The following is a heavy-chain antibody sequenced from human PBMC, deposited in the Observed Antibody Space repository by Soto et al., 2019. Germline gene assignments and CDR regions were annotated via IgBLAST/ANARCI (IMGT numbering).Heavy chain of an antibody. CDR2: IGSGGDT. CDR1: GFTLSSYD. D-gene: IGHD2-15*01. CDR3: TRKTPPSGMEV. J-gene: IGHJ6*02. Sequence: EVQLVESGGGLVQPGGSLRLSCAASGFTLSSYDIHWVRQATGEGLAWVSGIGSGGDTHYADSVKGRFIISREDGKYSLYLQMNNLRVGDTAVYYCTRKTPPSGMEVWCQGATVTVSS. V-gene: IGHV3-13*01.